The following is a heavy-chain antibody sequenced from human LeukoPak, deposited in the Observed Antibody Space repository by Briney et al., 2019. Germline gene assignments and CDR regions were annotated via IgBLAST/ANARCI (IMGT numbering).Heavy chain of an antibody. J-gene: IGHJ4*02. CDR1: GGSFSGYY. D-gene: IGHD5-12*01. Sequence: SETLSLTCAVYGGSFSGYYWSWIRQPPGKGLEWIGEINHSGSTNYNPSLKSRVTISVDTSKNQFSLKLSSVTAADTAVYYCARSPRVLVVATMRQWLVPNRAGFDYWGQGTLVTVSS. CDR2: INHSGST. V-gene: IGHV4-34*01. CDR3: ARSPRVLVVATMRQWLVPNRAGFDY.